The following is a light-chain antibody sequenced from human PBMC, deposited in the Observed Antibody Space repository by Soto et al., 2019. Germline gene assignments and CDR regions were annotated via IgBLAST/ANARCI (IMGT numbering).Light chain of an antibody. CDR1: QSVSSSY. CDR3: QQYGSSSTWT. Sequence: EIGLPQSPGTLSLSPGERATLSCRASQSVSSSYLAWYQQKPGQAPRLLIYGASSRATGIPDRFSGSGSGTDFTLPISRLEPQDFAVYYCQQYGSSSTWTFGQGTKVEIK. J-gene: IGKJ1*01. CDR2: GAS. V-gene: IGKV3-20*01.